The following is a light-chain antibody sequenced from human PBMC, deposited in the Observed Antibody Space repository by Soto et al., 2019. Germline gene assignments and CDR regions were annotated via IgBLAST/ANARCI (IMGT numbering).Light chain of an antibody. CDR1: SSDVGAYDY. J-gene: IGLJ2*01. CDR3: SSHTPNITL. CDR2: EIN. V-gene: IGLV2-8*01. Sequence: LTQPPSASGSPGQSVTISCTGTSSDVGAYDYVSWYQQHPGKAPKLMIYEINNRPSGVSDRFSGSKSGNTASLTISGLQAEDEADYYCSSHTPNITLFGGGTK.